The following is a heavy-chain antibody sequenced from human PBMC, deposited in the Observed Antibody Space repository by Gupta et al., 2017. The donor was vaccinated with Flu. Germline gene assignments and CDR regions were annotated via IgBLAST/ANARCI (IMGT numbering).Heavy chain of an antibody. CDR1: GGSFSGYY. CDR2: INHSGST. V-gene: IGHV4-34*01. D-gene: IGHD3-10*01. Sequence: QVQLQQWGAGLLKPSETLSLTCAVYGGSFSGYYWRWIRQPPGKGLEWIGEINHSGSTNYNPSLKSRVTISVDTSKNQFSLKLSSVTAADTAVYYCARVRITMDLYYYYGMDVWGQGTTVTVSS. CDR3: ARVRITMDLYYYYGMDV. J-gene: IGHJ6*02.